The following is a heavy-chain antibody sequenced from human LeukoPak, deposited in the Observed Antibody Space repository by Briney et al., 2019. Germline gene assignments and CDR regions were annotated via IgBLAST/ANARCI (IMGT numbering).Heavy chain of an antibody. D-gene: IGHD4/OR15-4a*01. J-gene: IGHJ4*02. CDR2: ISYDGSNK. CDR3: ARAGDYGQPLFDY. Sequence: GGSLRLSCAASGFTFSSYGMHWVRQAPGKGLEWVAVISYDGSNKYYADSVKGRFTISRDNSKNTLYLQMNSLRAEDTAVYYCARAGDYGQPLFDYWGQGTLVTVSS. CDR1: GFTFSSYG. V-gene: IGHV3-30*19.